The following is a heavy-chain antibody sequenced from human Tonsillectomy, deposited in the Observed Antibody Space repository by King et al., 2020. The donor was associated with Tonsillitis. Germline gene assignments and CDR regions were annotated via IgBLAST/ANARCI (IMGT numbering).Heavy chain of an antibody. D-gene: IGHD6-13*01. V-gene: IGHV1-2*02. CDR1: GYSFTAYY. CDR3: ARGGSSSSLNYYYGLDV. CDR2: INPNSGGT. Sequence: VQLVESGAEVKKPGASVKVSCKASGYSFTAYYMHWVRQAPGQGRECMGWINPNSGGTNYAQKFQGRVTLTRDTSISTAYMERSRLRSDDTAVYYCARGGSSSSLNYYYGLDVWGQGTTVTVSS. J-gene: IGHJ6*02.